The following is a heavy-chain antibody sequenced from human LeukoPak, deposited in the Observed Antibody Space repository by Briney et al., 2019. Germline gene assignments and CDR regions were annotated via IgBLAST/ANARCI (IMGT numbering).Heavy chain of an antibody. V-gene: IGHV3-30*02. D-gene: IGHD3-3*01. CDR3: AKDQHDFWSGYNDY. Sequence: GGSLRLSCAASGFTFEDYAMHWVRQAPGKGLEWVAFIRYDGSNKYYADSVKGRFTISRDNSKNTLYLQMNSLRAEDTAVYYCAKDQHDFWSGYNDYWGQGTLVTVSS. CDR2: IRYDGSNK. J-gene: IGHJ4*02. CDR1: GFTFEDYA.